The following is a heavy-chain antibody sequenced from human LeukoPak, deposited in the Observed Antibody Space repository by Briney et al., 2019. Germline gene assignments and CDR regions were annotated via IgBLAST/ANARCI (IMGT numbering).Heavy chain of an antibody. V-gene: IGHV1-2*02. CDR1: GYTFTGYY. D-gene: IGHD6-19*01. CDR2: INPNSGGT. CDR3: ARSVAVAGSPLGY. Sequence: ASVKVSCKASGYTFTGYYMHWMRQAPRQGLEWMGWINPNSGGTNYAQKFQGRVTMTRDTSISTAYMELSRLRSDDTAVYYCARSVAVAGSPLGYWGQGTLVTVPS. J-gene: IGHJ4*02.